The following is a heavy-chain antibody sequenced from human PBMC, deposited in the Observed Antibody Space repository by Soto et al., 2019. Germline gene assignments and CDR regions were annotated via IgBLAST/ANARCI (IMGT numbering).Heavy chain of an antibody. Sequence: SETLSLTCTVSGGSISSYYWSWIRQPPGKGLEWIGYIYYSGSTNYNPSLKSRVTISVDTSKNQFSLKLSSVTAADTAVYYCARGLYSGYHRGHYGMQFPGQGPTLTVS. CDR2: IYYSGST. CDR1: GGSISSYY. V-gene: IGHV4-59*01. CDR3: ARGLYSGYHRGHYGMQF. J-gene: IGHJ6*02. D-gene: IGHD5-12*01.